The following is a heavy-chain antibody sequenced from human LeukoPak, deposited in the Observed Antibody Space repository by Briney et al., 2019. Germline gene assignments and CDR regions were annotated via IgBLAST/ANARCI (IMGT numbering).Heavy chain of an antibody. V-gene: IGHV3-21*01. CDR2: ISSSGSYI. D-gene: IGHD6-19*01. CDR3: ARDGSGWYYFDY. J-gene: IGHJ4*02. Sequence: GGSLRLSCAASGFTFSSYSMNWVRQAPGKGLEWVSSISSSGSYIYYADSAKGRFTISRDNAKNSLYLQMNSLRAEDTAVYYCARDGSGWYYFDYWGQGTLVTVSS. CDR1: GFTFSSYS.